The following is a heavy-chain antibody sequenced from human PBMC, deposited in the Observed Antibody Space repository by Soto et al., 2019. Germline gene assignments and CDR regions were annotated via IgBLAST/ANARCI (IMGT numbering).Heavy chain of an antibody. D-gene: IGHD6-19*01. J-gene: IGHJ4*02. Sequence: ESGPTLVNPTETLTLTCTVSGFSLSNTGMGVSWIRQPPGKAQEWLAHIFSNGEKSYRTSLKSGLTISKDTSKSQVVLTMTNMDPLDTATYYCARIPSMSSGWYFDYWGQGALVTVSS. CDR2: IFSNGEK. CDR1: GFSLSNTGMG. V-gene: IGHV2-26*01. CDR3: ARIPSMSSGWYFDY.